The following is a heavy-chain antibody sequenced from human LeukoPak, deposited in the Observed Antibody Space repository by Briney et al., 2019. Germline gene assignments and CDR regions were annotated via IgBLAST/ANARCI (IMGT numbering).Heavy chain of an antibody. J-gene: IGHJ4*02. CDR2: ISSSSSYI. V-gene: IGHV3-21*01. D-gene: IGHD1-1*01. CDR1: GFTVSSYS. Sequence: PGGSLRLSCAASGFTVSSYSMNWVRQAPGKGLEWVSSISSSSSYIYYADSVRGRFTISRDNAKNSLFLQMNSLRGEDTAVYYCARCTTGKTFGSLREIKKSREIDYWGQGTLVTVSS. CDR3: ARCTTGKTFGSLREIKKSREIDY.